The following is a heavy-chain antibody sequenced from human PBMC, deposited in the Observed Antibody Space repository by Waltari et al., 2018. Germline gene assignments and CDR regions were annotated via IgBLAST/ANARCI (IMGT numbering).Heavy chain of an antibody. CDR2: IRDDGSQK. D-gene: IGHD1-1*01. J-gene: IGHJ4*02. CDR3: ARRRDVYNPFFDF. Sequence: QVQLVESGGGVVQPGGSLRLSCAASGFSFSDHDMHWVRQTPGKGVGWVTFIRDDGSQKTYADSVKGRFTISRDNSKNTLYLQMNSLRGEDTAVYYCARRRDVYNPFFDFWGQGTLVTVSS. CDR1: GFSFSDHD. V-gene: IGHV3-30*02.